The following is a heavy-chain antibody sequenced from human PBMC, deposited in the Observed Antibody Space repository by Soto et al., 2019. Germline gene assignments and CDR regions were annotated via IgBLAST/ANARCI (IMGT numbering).Heavy chain of an antibody. CDR3: ARVQIGVVPAAPNWFDP. J-gene: IGHJ5*02. D-gene: IGHD2-2*01. CDR1: GFTFSSYW. V-gene: IGHV3-7*01. CDR2: IKQDGSEK. Sequence: GGSLRLSCAASGFTFSSYWMSWVRQAPGKGLEWVANIKQDGSEKYYVDSVKGRFTISRDNAKNSLYLQMNSLRAEDTAVYYCARVQIGVVPAAPNWFDPWGQGTLVTVSS.